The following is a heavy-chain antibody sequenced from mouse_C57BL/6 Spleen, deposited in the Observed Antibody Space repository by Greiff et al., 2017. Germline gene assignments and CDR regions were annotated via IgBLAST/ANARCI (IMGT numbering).Heavy chain of an antibody. J-gene: IGHJ4*01. V-gene: IGHV1-42*01. CDR2: INPSTGGT. Sequence: EVKLVESGPELVKPGASVKISCKASGYSFTGYYMNWVKQSPEKSLEWIGEINPSTGGTTYNQKFKAKATLTVDKSSSTAYMQLKSLTSEDSAVYYCARSGGTRYGMDYWGQGTSVTVSS. CDR1: GYSFTGYY. D-gene: IGHD2-14*01. CDR3: ARSGGTRYGMDY.